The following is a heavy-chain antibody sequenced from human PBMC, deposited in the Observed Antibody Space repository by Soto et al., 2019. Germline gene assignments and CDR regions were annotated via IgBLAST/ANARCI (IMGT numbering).Heavy chain of an antibody. CDR1: GYIFTSYG. V-gene: IGHV1-18*01. CDR3: EMVDVYVTPSPQDV. CDR2: INTYNGKT. D-gene: IGHD3-16*01. J-gene: IGHJ6*02. Sequence: ASVKVSCKTSGYIFTSYGIGWARQAPGQGLEWMGWINTYNGKTNYAQNLQGRVTLTTDTSTSTAYMELRSLRSNDTAIYYCEMVDVYVTPSPQDVWGQGTTVTVSS.